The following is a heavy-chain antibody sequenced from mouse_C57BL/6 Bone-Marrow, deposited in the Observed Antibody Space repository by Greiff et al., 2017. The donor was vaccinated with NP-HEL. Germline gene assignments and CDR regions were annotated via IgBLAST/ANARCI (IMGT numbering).Heavy chain of an antibody. D-gene: IGHD1-1*01. CDR1: GYTFTSYG. J-gene: IGHJ1*03. V-gene: IGHV1-81*01. CDR3: ARGPYYGSSWYFDV. CDR2: IYPRSGNT. Sequence: QVQLQQSGAELARPGASVKLSCKASGYTFTSYGISWVKQRTGQGLEWIGEIYPRSGNTYYNEKFKGKATLTADKSSSTAYMELRSLTSEDSAVYFCARGPYYGSSWYFDVWGTGTTVTVSS.